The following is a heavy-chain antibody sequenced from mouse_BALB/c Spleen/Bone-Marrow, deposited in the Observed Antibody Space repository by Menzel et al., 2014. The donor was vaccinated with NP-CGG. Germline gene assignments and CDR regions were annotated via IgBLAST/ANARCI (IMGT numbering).Heavy chain of an antibody. CDR1: GFSLTSYG. V-gene: IGHV2-9*02. Sequence: VQLQQSGPGLVAPSPSLSISCTVSGFSLTSYGVHWVRQPPGQVLEWLGAIWAGGSTNYNSALMSRLSISKDNPKSQVFLKMNSLQTDDTAMYYCARGSYYKGAVDYWGQGTSVTVSS. CDR3: ARGSYYKGAVDY. D-gene: IGHD1-1*01. CDR2: IWAGGST. J-gene: IGHJ4*01.